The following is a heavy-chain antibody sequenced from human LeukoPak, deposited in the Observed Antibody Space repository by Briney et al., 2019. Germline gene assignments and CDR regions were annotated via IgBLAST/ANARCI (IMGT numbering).Heavy chain of an antibody. V-gene: IGHV3-73*01. Sequence: GGSLRLSCAASGFTFSGSAMHWVRQASGKGLEWVGRIRSKTYDYATVYPESVKGRFTISRDDSKNSAYLQMNGLKTEDTGVYYCTRGEMATNYRDAFDIWGQGTMVTVSS. CDR3: TRGEMATNYRDAFDI. CDR2: IRSKTYDYAT. CDR1: GFTFSGSA. D-gene: IGHD5-24*01. J-gene: IGHJ3*02.